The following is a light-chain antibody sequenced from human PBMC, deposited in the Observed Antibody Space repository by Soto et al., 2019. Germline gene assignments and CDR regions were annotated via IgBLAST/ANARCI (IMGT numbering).Light chain of an antibody. CDR1: SSDVGTYNL. CDR2: EVN. Sequence: QSVLTQPASVSGSPGQSITISCTGASSDVGTYNLVSWYQQHPGNAPKLIIYEVNKRPSGVSSRFSGSKSGNTASLTISGLQAEDEADYYCCSYAGSSTSVFGGGTKVTVL. CDR3: CSYAGSSTSV. V-gene: IGLV2-23*02. J-gene: IGLJ2*01.